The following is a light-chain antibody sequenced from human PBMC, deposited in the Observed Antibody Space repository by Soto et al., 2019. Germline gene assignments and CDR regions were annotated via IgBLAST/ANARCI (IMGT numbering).Light chain of an antibody. CDR2: GAS. CDR1: QSVSNNY. CDR3: QQYGSSLIT. V-gene: IGKV3-20*01. Sequence: EIVLTQSPGTLSLSPGERATLSCRASQSVSNNYLAWYQQKPGQAPRLLIYGASSRATGIPDRFSGSGSGTDFTLTISRVEPEDFAVYYCQQYGSSLITFGQGTRLEIK. J-gene: IGKJ5*01.